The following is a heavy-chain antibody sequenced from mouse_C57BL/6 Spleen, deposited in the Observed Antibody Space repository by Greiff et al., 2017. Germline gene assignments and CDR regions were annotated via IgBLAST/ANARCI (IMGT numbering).Heavy chain of an antibody. V-gene: IGHV8-8*01. CDR3: ARPTYYYGSSSAWFAY. Sequence: QVTLKVSGPGILQPSQTLSLTCSFSGFSLSTFGMGVGWIRQPSGKGLEWLAHIWWDDDKYYNPALKSQLTISKDTSKNQVFLKIANVDTADTATYYCARPTYYYGSSSAWFAYWGQGTLVTVSA. CDR1: GFSLSTFGMG. CDR2: IWWDDDK. J-gene: IGHJ3*01. D-gene: IGHD1-1*01.